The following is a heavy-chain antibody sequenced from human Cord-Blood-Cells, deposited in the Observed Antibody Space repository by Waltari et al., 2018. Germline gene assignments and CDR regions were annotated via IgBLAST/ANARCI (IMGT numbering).Heavy chain of an antibody. Sequence: EVQLVESGGGLVQPGGSLRLSCAASGCTFSSYSMNWVRQAPGKGLAWVSYISGSSSTIYYADSVKGRFTISRDNAKNSLYLQMNSLRDEDTAVYYCARDYYDSSGYAYYYYYYGMDVWGQGTTVTVSS. J-gene: IGHJ6*02. CDR2: ISGSSSTI. D-gene: IGHD3-22*01. CDR3: ARDYYDSSGYAYYYYYYGMDV. CDR1: GCTFSSYS. V-gene: IGHV3-48*02.